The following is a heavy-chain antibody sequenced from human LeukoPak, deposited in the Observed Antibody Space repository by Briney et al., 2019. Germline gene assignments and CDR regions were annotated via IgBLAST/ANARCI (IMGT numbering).Heavy chain of an antibody. J-gene: IGHJ4*02. CDR1: GFNFGSSA. CDR2: ISIGGGTT. D-gene: IGHD3-22*01. V-gene: IGHV3-23*01. Sequence: PGGSLRLSCAASGFNFGSSAMSWVRQAPGKGLEWVSAISIGGGTTYYADSVKGRFTISRDNSKNTLYLQMNSLRAEDTAVYYCAKDRQRGFSSGYYYWGQGTLVTVSS. CDR3: AKDRQRGFSSGYYY.